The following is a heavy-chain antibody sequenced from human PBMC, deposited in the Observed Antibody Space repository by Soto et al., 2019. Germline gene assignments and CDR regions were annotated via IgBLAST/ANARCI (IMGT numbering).Heavy chain of an antibody. CDR2: ISYDGSNK. D-gene: IGHD5-18*01. CDR3: AKERYSYGANYYFDY. V-gene: IGHV3-30*18. Sequence: VQLVESGGGVVQPGRSLRLSCAASGFTFSSYGMHWVRQAPGKGLEWVAVISYDGSNKYYADSVKGRFTISRDNSKNTLYLQMNSLRAEDTAVYYCAKERYSYGANYYFDYWGQGTLVTVSS. J-gene: IGHJ4*02. CDR1: GFTFSSYG.